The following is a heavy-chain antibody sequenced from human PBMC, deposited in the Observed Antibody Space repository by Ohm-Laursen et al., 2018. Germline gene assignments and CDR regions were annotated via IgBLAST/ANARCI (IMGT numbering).Heavy chain of an antibody. J-gene: IGHJ4*02. CDR2: IKSKAAGETR. V-gene: IGHV3-15*01. CDR3: TTYRAIAAAGDY. CDR1: GFTVSDAW. D-gene: IGHD6-13*01. Sequence: SLRLSCTASGFTVSDAWMSWVRQAPGKGLEYVGRIKSKAAGETREYAEPVKGRFTILRDDSKNTLSLQMNSLKAEDTAVYYCTTYRAIAAAGDYWGQGTLVTVSS.